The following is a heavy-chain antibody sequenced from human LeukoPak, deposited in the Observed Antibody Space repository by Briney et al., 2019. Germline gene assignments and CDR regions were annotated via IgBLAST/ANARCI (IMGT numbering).Heavy chain of an antibody. Sequence: GGSLRLSCAASGFTFSSYAMGWVRQAPGKGLEWVSAISGSGGSTYYADSVKGRFTISRDNSKNTLYLQMNSLRAEDTAVYYCAKGEDIVVVPAAMGYYYGSGSYDYWGQGTLVTVSS. J-gene: IGHJ4*02. CDR3: AKGEDIVVVPAAMGYYYGSGSYDY. CDR1: GFTFSSYA. V-gene: IGHV3-23*01. D-gene: IGHD2-2*01. CDR2: ISGSGGST.